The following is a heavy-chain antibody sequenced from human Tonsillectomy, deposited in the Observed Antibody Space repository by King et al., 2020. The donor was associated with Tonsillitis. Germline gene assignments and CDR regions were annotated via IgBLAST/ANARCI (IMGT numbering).Heavy chain of an antibody. Sequence: VQLVESGGGVVQPGRSLRLSCAASGFSFSTYAMHWGRQAPGKGLEWVAVIWYDGSLKYYAESVKGRFTISRDNSKNTLYLQINSLRAEDTAVYYCARAYDILTGYNSNWFDPWGQGTLVTVSS. CDR2: IWYDGSLK. D-gene: IGHD3-9*01. CDR3: ARAYDILTGYNSNWFDP. CDR1: GFSFSTYA. V-gene: IGHV3-33*08. J-gene: IGHJ5*02.